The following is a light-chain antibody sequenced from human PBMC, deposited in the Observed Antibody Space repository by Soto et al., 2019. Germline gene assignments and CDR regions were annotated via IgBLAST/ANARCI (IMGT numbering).Light chain of an antibody. Sequence: EIVMTQSPATLAVSPGERATLSCRASQSISSHLTCYQQKPGQPPRLLIYGASIRATGIPARFSGSGSGTEFTLTISSLQSEDFAVYYCQQYSGWPYTFGQGTRLEIK. CDR3: QQYSGWPYT. CDR2: GAS. J-gene: IGKJ5*01. CDR1: QSISSH. V-gene: IGKV3-15*01.